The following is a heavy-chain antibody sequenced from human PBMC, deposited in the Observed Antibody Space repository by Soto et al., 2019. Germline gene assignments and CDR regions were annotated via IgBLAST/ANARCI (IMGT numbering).Heavy chain of an antibody. CDR3: AKDPIVESILRFLEWFPRLTYYYMHV. CDR1: GLAFSSYA. J-gene: IGHJ6*03. D-gene: IGHD3-3*01. V-gene: IGHV3-23*01. CDR2: ISGSGGST. Sequence: PGGSLRLSCAASGLAFSSYAMSWVRQAPGKGLEWVSAISGSGGSTYYADSVKGRFTISRDNSKNTLYLQMNSLRAEDTAVYYSAKDPIVESILRFLEWFPRLTYYYMHVWGKGTTVTVSS.